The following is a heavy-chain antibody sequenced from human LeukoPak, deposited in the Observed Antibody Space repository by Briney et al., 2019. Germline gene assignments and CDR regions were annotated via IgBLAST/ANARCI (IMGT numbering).Heavy chain of an antibody. CDR3: SREVNAVTDAFDI. CDR1: GYSFTGYN. Sequence: ASVKVSCKASGYSFTGYNMHWVRQAPGQGLEWMGWINGNSGGTNYAQKFQGRVTMTRDTSISTAYMELNRLRSDDTAVYYCSREVNAVTDAFDIWGQGTMVTVSS. V-gene: IGHV1-2*02. J-gene: IGHJ3*02. D-gene: IGHD2-21*01. CDR2: INGNSGGT.